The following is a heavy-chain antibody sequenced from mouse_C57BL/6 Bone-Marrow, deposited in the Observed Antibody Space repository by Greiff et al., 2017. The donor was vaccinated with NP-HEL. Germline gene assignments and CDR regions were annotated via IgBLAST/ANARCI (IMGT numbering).Heavy chain of an antibody. D-gene: IGHD2-4*01. CDR3: ASPIYYDYDMDY. J-gene: IGHJ4*01. CDR2: LYPGNGGT. Sequence: EVQLHHSGPDLVAPWPSLTISCKASGYTFTSYCMNWVKQSHGKGLEWLGDLYPGNGGTSYNENFTGKATLTVDNSSSTADIQLRSLTSEDSAVDYCASPIYYDYDMDYWGQGTSVTVSS. CDR1: GYTFTSYC. V-gene: IGHV1-26*01.